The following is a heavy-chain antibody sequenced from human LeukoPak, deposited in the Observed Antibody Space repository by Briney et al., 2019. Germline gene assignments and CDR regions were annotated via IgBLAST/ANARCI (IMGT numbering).Heavy chain of an antibody. Sequence: ASVKVSCKASGYTFTSYGISWVRQAPGQGLEWMGWISAYNGNTNYAQKLQGRVTMTTDTSTSTAYMELRSLRSDDTAVYYCARGVPWFGELNEPFDYWGQGTLVTVSS. CDR1: GYTFTSYG. V-gene: IGHV1-18*01. CDR2: ISAYNGNT. D-gene: IGHD3-10*01. CDR3: ARGVPWFGELNEPFDY. J-gene: IGHJ4*02.